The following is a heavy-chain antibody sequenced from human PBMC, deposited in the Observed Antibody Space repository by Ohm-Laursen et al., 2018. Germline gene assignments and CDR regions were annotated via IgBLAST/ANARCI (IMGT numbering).Heavy chain of an antibody. D-gene: IGHD1-1*01. V-gene: IGHV3-23*01. J-gene: IGHJ5*01. CDR1: GFTFTSYA. CDR3: ARGWFQAMPGNNWFDS. CDR2: FSGSTGST. Sequence: GSLRLSCTASGFTFTSYAMTWVRQAPGKGLEWVSSFSGSTGSTYYADSVKGRFTISRNKSTNTLYVQMNSLTAEDTAIYYCARGWFQAMPGNNWFDSWGQGTLVTVSS.